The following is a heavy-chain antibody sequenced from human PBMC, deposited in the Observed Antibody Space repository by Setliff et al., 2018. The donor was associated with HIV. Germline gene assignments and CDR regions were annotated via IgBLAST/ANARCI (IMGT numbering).Heavy chain of an antibody. CDR3: ARDTGQLVYYFDS. J-gene: IGHJ4*02. D-gene: IGHD6-6*01. CDR2: IWYDGSNK. CDR1: GFSFSNYA. V-gene: IGHV3-33*08. Sequence: LRLSCAVAGFSFSNYAMTWVRQAPGKGLEWVAVIWYDGSNKYYADSVKGRFTISRDNLKKRVYLQMSSLRAEDTAVYFCARDTGQLVYYFDSWGQGTLVTVSS.